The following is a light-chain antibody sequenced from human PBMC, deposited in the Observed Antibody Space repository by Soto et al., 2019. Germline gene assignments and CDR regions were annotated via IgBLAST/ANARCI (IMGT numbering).Light chain of an antibody. V-gene: IGKV3D-15*01. Sequence: EIVMTQSPATLSVSPGERATLSCRASQSCSTNLAWYQQKPGHAPRLLIYAASNRATGIPARFSGSGSGTDFTLTISSLEPEDFAVYYCQHYNTWPWTFGQGTKVDIK. CDR1: QSCSTN. J-gene: IGKJ1*01. CDR3: QHYNTWPWT. CDR2: AAS.